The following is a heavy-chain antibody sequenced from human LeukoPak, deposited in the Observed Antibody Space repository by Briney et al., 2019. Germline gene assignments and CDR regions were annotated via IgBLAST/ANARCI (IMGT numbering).Heavy chain of an antibody. D-gene: IGHD3-10*01. V-gene: IGHV3-30*02. CDR1: GFTFDDYG. CDR2: IRYDGSNK. Sequence: GGSLRLSCAASGFTFDDYGMHWVRQAPGKGLEWVSLIRYDGSNKYYADSVKGRFTISRDNSKNTVYLQVSSLRTEDTAVYYCARPSHYGLDTWGQGTLVTVSS. CDR3: ARPSHYGLDT. J-gene: IGHJ5*02.